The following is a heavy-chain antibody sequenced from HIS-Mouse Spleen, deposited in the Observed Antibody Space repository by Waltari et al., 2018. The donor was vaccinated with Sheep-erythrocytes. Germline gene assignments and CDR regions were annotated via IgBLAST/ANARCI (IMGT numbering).Heavy chain of an antibody. CDR2: IIPILGIA. CDR1: GGTFSSYA. CDR3: AQTGATTPHFDY. Sequence: QVQLVQSGAEVKKPGSSVKVCCKASGGTFSSYANSWVRQAPGQGLEWIGRIIPILGIANYAQKFQGRVTITADKSTSTAYMELSSLRSEDTAVYYCAQTGATTPHFDYWGQGTLVTVSS. J-gene: IGHJ4*02. V-gene: IGHV1-69*04. D-gene: IGHD1-26*01.